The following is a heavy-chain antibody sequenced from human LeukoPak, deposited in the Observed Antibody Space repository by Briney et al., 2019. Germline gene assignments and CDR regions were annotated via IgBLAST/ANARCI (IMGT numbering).Heavy chain of an antibody. V-gene: IGHV4-61*02. CDR2: IYTSGST. D-gene: IGHD3-22*01. CDR3: VSTNDQLHYDSSGYYGY. Sequence: KASQTLSLTCTVSGGSISSGSYYWSWIRQPAGKGLEWIGRIYTSGSTNYNPSLKSRVTISEDTSENQFSLKLTSVTAADTAVYYCVSTNDQLHYDSSGYYGYWGQGTLVTVSS. J-gene: IGHJ4*02. CDR1: GGSISSGSYY.